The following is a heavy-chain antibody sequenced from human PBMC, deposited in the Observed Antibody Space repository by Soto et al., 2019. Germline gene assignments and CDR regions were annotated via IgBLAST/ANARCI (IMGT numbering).Heavy chain of an antibody. Sequence: QITLKESGPTLVKPTQTLTLPCTVSGFSLMTNGVGVGWFRQPPGKALEWLALIYRDDDKRYRPSLNSRVTVTKDNNKNQVVLTMTSMDPVDTATYYCAHTVARGAYWETFNYWGQGTLVTVSS. J-gene: IGHJ4*01. D-gene: IGHD1-26*01. V-gene: IGHV2-5*02. CDR3: AHTVARGAYWETFNY. CDR1: GFSLMTNGVG. CDR2: IYRDDDK.